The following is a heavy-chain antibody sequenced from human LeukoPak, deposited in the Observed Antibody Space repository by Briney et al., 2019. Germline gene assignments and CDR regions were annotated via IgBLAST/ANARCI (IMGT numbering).Heavy chain of an antibody. D-gene: IGHD4-17*01. Sequence: GGSLRLSCAASGFTFSSFCMSWVRQAPGKGLEWVANIKQDGSEKYYVDSVKGRFTISRDNSKNTLFLQMNSLRAEDTAVYYCARDDAVTTSSPFDYWGQGTLVTVSA. CDR1: GFTFSSFC. V-gene: IGHV3-7*01. CDR3: ARDDAVTTSSPFDY. CDR2: IKQDGSEK. J-gene: IGHJ4*02.